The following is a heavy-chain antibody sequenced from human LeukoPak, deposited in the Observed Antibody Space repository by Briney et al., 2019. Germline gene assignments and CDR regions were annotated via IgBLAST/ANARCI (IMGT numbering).Heavy chain of an antibody. CDR2: ISGSGGST. CDR3: AKEGGYYDILTGYYSPGYFDY. V-gene: IGHV3-23*01. CDR1: GFTFSSYA. D-gene: IGHD3-9*01. Sequence: PGGPLRLSCAASGFTFSSYAMSWVRQAPGKGLERVSGISGSGGSTYYADSVKGRFTISRDNSKNTLYLQMNSLRAEDTAVYYCAKEGGYYDILTGYYSPGYFDYWGQGTLVTVSS. J-gene: IGHJ4*02.